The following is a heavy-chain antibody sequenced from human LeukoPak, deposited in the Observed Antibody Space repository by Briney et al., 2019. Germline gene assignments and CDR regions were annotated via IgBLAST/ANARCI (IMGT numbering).Heavy chain of an antibody. J-gene: IGHJ4*02. Sequence: GQSLRLSCTASGFTFGDYAMSWVRQAPGKGLEWVGFIRSKAYGGTTEYAASVKGRFTISRDDSKSIAYLQMNSLKTEDTAVYYCTRVLPHWRRYYDILTGYYYYFDYWGQGTLVTVSS. V-gene: IGHV3-49*04. D-gene: IGHD3-9*01. CDR3: TRVLPHWRRYYDILTGYYYYFDY. CDR1: GFTFGDYA. CDR2: IRSKAYGGTT.